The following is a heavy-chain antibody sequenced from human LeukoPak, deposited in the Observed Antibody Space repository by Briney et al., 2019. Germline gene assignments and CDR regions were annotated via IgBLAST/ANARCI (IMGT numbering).Heavy chain of an antibody. CDR3: AKYRCNGTNCYPRGHYYYGMDV. D-gene: IGHD2/OR15-2a*01. Sequence: PGGSLRLSCAASGFTFSNQAMSWVRQAPGKGLEWVSAISGSGDGTYYADSVKGRFTISRDNSMNAVYLQMNSLRAEDTAVLYCAKYRCNGTNCYPRGHYYYGMDVWGQGTTVTVS. CDR2: ISGSGDGT. J-gene: IGHJ6*02. V-gene: IGHV3-23*01. CDR1: GFTFSNQA.